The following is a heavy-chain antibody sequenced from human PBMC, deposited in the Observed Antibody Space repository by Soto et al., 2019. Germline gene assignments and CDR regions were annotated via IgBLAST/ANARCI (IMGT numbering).Heavy chain of an antibody. CDR3: ATGIRDYDFWSGYPRVNYAFDI. V-gene: IGHV1-24*01. CDR1: GYTLTELS. Sequence: ASVKVSCKVSGYTLTELSMHWVRQAPGKGLEWMGGFDPEDGETIYAQKFQGRVTMTEDTSTDTAYMELSSLRSEDTAVYYCATGIRDYDFWSGYPRVNYAFDIWGQGTMVTVSS. J-gene: IGHJ3*02. D-gene: IGHD3-3*01. CDR2: FDPEDGET.